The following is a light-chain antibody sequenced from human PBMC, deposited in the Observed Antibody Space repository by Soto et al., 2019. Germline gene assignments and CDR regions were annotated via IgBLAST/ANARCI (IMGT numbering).Light chain of an antibody. Sequence: DIGLTQSPGTLSLSPGERATLSCRASQRVSSNLAWYQQKPGQAPRLLIYGASSRATGIPDRFSGSGSGTDFTLTISRLKTNDFKVKASQENGTHYLHVAQAKPAEI. CDR1: QRVSSN. V-gene: IGKV3-20*01. CDR2: GAS. J-gene: IGKJ5*01. CDR3: QENGTHYLH.